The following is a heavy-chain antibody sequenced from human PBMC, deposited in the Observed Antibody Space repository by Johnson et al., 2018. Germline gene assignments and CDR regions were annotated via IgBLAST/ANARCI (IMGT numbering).Heavy chain of an antibody. V-gene: IGHV3-48*04. CDR1: GFTFSSYS. Sequence: VQLGEAGGGLVQPGGSLGLSCAASGFTFSSYSMNWVRQAPGQGLEWVSYISSSSSTIYYADSVKGRLTISRDNAKNSLYLQMNSLRAEDTAVYYCARRAVGATRYYYYYYMDVWGKGTTVTVSS. CDR3: ARRAVGATRYYYYYYMDV. J-gene: IGHJ6*03. D-gene: IGHD1-26*01. CDR2: ISSSSSTI.